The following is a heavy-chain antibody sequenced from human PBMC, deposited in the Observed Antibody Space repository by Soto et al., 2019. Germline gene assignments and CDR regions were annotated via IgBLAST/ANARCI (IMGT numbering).Heavy chain of an antibody. CDR1: GGSISSGGYS. D-gene: IGHD7-27*01. CDR3: ARVPGP. J-gene: IGHJ5*02. V-gene: IGHV4-30-2*01. Sequence: QLQLQESGSGLVKPSQTLSLTCAVSGGSISSGGYSWSWIRQPPGKGLEWIGYIYHSGSTYYIPSLGIGVSIPADRYQIQFSLKLSSVTAADMAVYSCARVPGPRGQGSLVTVSS. CDR2: IYHSGST.